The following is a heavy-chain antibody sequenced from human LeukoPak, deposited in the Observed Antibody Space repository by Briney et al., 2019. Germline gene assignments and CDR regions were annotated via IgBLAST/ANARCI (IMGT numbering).Heavy chain of an antibody. J-gene: IGHJ1*01. CDR1: GGSISSGSYY. D-gene: IGHD6-13*01. CDR2: IYTSGST. CDR3: ARGLRLAAAGEYFQH. Sequence: PSQTPSLTCTVSGGSISSGSYYWSWIRQPAGKGLEWIGRIYTSGSTNYNPSLKSRVTISVDTSKNQFSLKLSSVTAADTAVYYCARGLRLAAAGEYFQHWGQGTLVTVSS. V-gene: IGHV4-61*02.